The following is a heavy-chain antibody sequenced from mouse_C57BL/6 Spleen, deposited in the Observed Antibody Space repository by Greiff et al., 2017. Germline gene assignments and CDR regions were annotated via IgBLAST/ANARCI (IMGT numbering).Heavy chain of an antibody. Sequence: EVMLVESGEGLVKPGGSLKLSCAASGFTFSSYAMSWVRQTPEKRLEWVAYISSGGDYIYYADTVKGRFTISRDNAMNTLYLQMSSLKSEDTAMYYCTRAPTGGYFDYWGQGTTLTVSS. CDR3: TRAPTGGYFDY. J-gene: IGHJ2*01. V-gene: IGHV5-9-1*02. CDR1: GFTFSSYA. D-gene: IGHD1-1*01. CDR2: ISSGGDYI.